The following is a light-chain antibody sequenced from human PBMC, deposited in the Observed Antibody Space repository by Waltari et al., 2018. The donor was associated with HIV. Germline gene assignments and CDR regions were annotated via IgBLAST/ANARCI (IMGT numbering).Light chain of an antibody. CDR1: SRDVGGYNF. Sequence: QSALTQPRSVSGSPGQSVTISCTGTSRDVGGYNFVSWYQQHPGKAPRLLIYDVTQRPSGVPDRFSGSKSDNTASLTISGLQAEDDGDYYCCSYAGSYMWVFGGGTSLTVL. CDR3: CSYAGSYMWV. CDR2: DVT. J-gene: IGLJ3*02. V-gene: IGLV2-11*01.